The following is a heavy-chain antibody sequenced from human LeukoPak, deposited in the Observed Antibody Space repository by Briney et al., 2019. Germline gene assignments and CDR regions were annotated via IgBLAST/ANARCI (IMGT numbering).Heavy chain of an antibody. D-gene: IGHD3-9*01. CDR1: GFTFSSYS. CDR3: AREHLGMIFWYGMDV. J-gene: IGHJ6*02. V-gene: IGHV3-48*04. Sequence: GGSLRLSCAASGFTFSSYSMNWVRQAPGRGLEWVSYISSSSTTIYSADSVKGRFTISRDNAKNSLYLQMNSLRPEDTAVYYCAREHLGMIFWYGMDVWGQGTTVTVSS. CDR2: ISSSSTTI.